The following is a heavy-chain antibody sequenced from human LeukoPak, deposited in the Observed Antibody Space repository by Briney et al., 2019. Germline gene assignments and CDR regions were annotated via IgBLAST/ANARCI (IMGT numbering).Heavy chain of an antibody. V-gene: IGHV3-74*01. CDR1: GFTFNSYW. Sequence: GGSLRLSCAASGFTFNSYWMHWVRQAPGKGLVWVSRINSDGSRTAYADSVKGRFSISRDNAKNTLYLQMNSLRAEDTAVYYCARVPPYSYGYYYYGMDVWGQGTTVTVSS. D-gene: IGHD5-18*01. CDR2: INSDGSRT. J-gene: IGHJ6*02. CDR3: ARVPPYSYGYYYYGMDV.